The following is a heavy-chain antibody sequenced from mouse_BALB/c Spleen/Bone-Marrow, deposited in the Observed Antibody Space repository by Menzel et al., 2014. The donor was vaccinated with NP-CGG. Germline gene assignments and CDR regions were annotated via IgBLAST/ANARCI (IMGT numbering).Heavy chain of an antibody. D-gene: IGHD2-1*01. V-gene: IGHV14-3*02. CDR3: ARNGNYGAWFAY. Sequence: EVQLQQSGAELVKPGDSVKLSCTASGFNIKDTYMHWVKQRPEQGLEWIGRIDPANGNTKYDPKFQGKATITADTSSNTAYLQLSSLTSEGTAVYYCARNGNYGAWFAYWGQGTLVTVSA. CDR2: IDPANGNT. CDR1: GFNIKDTY. J-gene: IGHJ3*01.